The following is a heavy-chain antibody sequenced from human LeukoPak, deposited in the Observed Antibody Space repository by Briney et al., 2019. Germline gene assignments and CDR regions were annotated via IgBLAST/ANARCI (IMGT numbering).Heavy chain of an antibody. V-gene: IGHV3-21*01. CDR3: ATSSYGLY. CDR2: IRSSSNYI. D-gene: IGHD3-16*01. CDR1: GFSFSSYD. J-gene: IGHJ4*02. Sequence: GGSLRLSCAASGFSFSSYDMVWVRQAPGQGLEWVSSIRSSSNYIYYADSVKGRFTISRDNAKNSLYLQMKSLRAEDTAVYDCATSSYGLYWGQGTLVTVSS.